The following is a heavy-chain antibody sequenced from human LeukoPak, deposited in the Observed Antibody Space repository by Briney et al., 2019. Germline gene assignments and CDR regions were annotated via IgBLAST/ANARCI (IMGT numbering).Heavy chain of an antibody. V-gene: IGHV3-11*01. Sequence: GGSLRLSCAASGFTFSDYYMSWVRQAPGKGLEWVSHISSTSSIIYYADSLKGRFTISRDNGKNSVYLQMNSLRAEDTAVYFCARDIGGVAADYYFDLWGQGTLVTVSA. D-gene: IGHD2-15*01. CDR1: GFTFSDYY. J-gene: IGHJ4*02. CDR3: ARDIGGVAADYYFDL. CDR2: ISSTSSII.